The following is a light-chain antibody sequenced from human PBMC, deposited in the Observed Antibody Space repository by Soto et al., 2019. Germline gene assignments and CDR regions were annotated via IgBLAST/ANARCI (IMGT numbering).Light chain of an antibody. Sequence: ALTQPPSASGSPGQSVAISCTGTSSDVGGYNYVSWYQQHPSKAPKLMIYEVNKRPSGVPDRFSGSKSGNTASLTVSGLQAEDEADYYCSSYAGSSNVFGTGTKVTVL. CDR2: EVN. J-gene: IGLJ1*01. CDR3: SSYAGSSNV. V-gene: IGLV2-8*01. CDR1: SSDVGGYNY.